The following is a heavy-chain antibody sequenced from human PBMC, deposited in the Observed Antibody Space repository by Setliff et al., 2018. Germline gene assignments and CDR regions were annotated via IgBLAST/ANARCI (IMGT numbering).Heavy chain of an antibody. J-gene: IGHJ6*03. CDR2: TIPIFGST. V-gene: IGHV1-69*05. D-gene: IGHD3-22*01. CDR3: AREGVDSRSSTDYRHYMDV. CDR1: GGTFSGYG. Sequence: SVKVSCKASGGTFSGYGISWVRQAPGQGLEWMGGTIPIFGSTNYAQKFQDRVTIITDESTSTAYMELSSLRSEDTAVYYCAREGVDSRSSTDYRHYMDVWGKGTTVTVSS.